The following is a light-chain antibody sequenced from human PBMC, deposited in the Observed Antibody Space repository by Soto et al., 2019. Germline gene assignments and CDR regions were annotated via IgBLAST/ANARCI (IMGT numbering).Light chain of an antibody. CDR1: QSISNF. V-gene: IGKV1-39*01. CDR3: QQSYPTPYT. Sequence: DIQMTQSPSSLSASVGDRVTITCRASQSISNFLNWYQQKPGKAPELLIYAASSLHSGVPSRFSGSGSGTNFTLTISSLQAEDFATYSCQQSYPTPYTFGQGTKLQIK. J-gene: IGKJ2*01. CDR2: AAS.